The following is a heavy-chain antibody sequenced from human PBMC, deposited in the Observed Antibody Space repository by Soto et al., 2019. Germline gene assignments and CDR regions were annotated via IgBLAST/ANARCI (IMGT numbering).Heavy chain of an antibody. CDR3: AKSGYSSSWYGDY. J-gene: IGHJ4*02. CDR1: GFTFSSYA. D-gene: IGHD6-13*01. Sequence: LRLSCAASGFTFSSYAMSWVRQAPGNGLEWVSAISGSGGSTYYADSVKGRFTISRDNSKNTLYLQINSLRAEDTAVYYCAKSGYSSSWYGDYWGQGTLVTVSS. CDR2: ISGSGGST. V-gene: IGHV3-23*01.